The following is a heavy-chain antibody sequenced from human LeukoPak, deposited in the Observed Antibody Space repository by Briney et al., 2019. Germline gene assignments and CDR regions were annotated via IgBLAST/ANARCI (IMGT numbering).Heavy chain of an antibody. V-gene: IGHV4-4*07. CDR1: GGSMSSYY. Sequence: SETLSLTCTVSGGSMSSYYWSWIRQPAGKGLEWIGRMYTSGGTNYNPSLKSRVTMSIDASKKHFSLNLDSVTAADTAVYYCATYDQQLAFDNWGQGSLVTVSS. CDR3: ATYDQQLAFDN. CDR2: MYTSGGT. J-gene: IGHJ4*02. D-gene: IGHD6-13*01.